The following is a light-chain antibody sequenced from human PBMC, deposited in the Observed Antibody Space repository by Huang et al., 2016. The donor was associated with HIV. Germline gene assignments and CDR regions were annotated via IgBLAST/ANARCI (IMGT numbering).Light chain of an antibody. J-gene: IGKJ1*01. CDR2: GAS. Sequence: EIVMTQSPATLSVSPGERATLSCRASQGVSNNIAWYQQKPGQTPRLLIHGASTRATGIAAKFSGRGSGTDLTLTITSLQPEDSAVYYCQHYNNWPPWTFGPGTQVEI. V-gene: IGKV3D-15*01. CDR1: QGVSNN. CDR3: QHYNNWPPWT.